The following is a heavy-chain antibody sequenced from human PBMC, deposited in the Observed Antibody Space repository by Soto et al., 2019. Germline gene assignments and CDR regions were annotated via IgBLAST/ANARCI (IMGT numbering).Heavy chain of an antibody. Sequence: QVQLVQSGAEVKKPGASVKVSCKASGYTFTSYGISWVRQAPGQGLEWMGWISAYNGNTNYAQKLQGRVTXNTCTXXSIAYMELRSLRSDDTAVYYCARTMVRGVITTLGYWGQGTLVTVSS. V-gene: IGHV1-18*01. J-gene: IGHJ4*02. CDR3: ARTMVRGVITTLGY. CDR1: GYTFTSYG. CDR2: ISAYNGNT. D-gene: IGHD3-10*01.